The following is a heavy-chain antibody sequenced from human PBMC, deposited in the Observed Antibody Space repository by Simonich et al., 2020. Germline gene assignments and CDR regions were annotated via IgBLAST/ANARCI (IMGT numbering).Heavy chain of an antibody. J-gene: IGHJ4*02. V-gene: IGHV4-59*08. CDR3: ARLPDY. CDR2: IYYSGST. CDR1: GGAIRSYY. Sequence: QVQLQESGPGLVKPSETLSLTCTVSGGAIRSYYWSWIRQPPGKGLEWLGYIYYSGSTNYNPSLKSRVTISVDTSKNQFSLKLSSVTAADTAVYYCARLPDYWGQGTLVTVSS.